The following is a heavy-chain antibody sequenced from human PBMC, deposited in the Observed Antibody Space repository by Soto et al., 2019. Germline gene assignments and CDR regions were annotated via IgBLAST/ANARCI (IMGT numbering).Heavy chain of an antibody. CDR1: GGTLSSYT. CDR2: VIPNHGVT. CDR3: ASLTVTTIPFYYYYGMDV. D-gene: IGHD4-17*01. J-gene: IGHJ6*02. Sequence: VKVSCKASGGTLSSYTFSWVRQAPGQGLEWMGRVIPNHGVTNYAKKFQGRVTMTEDTSTSTAYMELSSLRYEDTAVYYCASLTVTTIPFYYYYGMDVWGQGTTVTVSS. V-gene: IGHV1-69*02.